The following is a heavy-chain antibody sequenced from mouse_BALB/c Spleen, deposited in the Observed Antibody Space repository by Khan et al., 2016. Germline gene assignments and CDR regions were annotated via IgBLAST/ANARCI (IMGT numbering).Heavy chain of an antibody. D-gene: IGHD2-3*01. CDR2: IWGDGST. J-gene: IGHJ4*01. V-gene: IGHV2-3*01. Sequence: VQLQESGPGLVAPSQSLSITCTVSGFSLTSYGVSWVRQPPGKGLEWLGVIWGDGSTNYHSALISRLSISKDNSKSPVFLKLNSLQTDDTATYYCVQSEWLLPPYYYAMDYWGQGTSVTVSS. CDR3: VQSEWLLPPYYYAMDY. CDR1: GFSLTSYG.